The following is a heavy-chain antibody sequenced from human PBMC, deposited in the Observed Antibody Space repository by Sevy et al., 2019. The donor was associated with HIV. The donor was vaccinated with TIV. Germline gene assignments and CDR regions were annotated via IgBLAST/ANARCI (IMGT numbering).Heavy chain of an antibody. D-gene: IGHD6-13*01. CDR1: GYTFTSYG. CDR2: ISAYNGNT. V-gene: IGHV1-18*04. J-gene: IGHJ6*02. Sequence: GESLKISCKASGYTFTSYGISWVRQAPGQGLEWMGWISAYNGNTNYAQKLQGRVTMTTDTSTSTAYMELRSLRSDDTAVYYCARDLYFISAAAGSGGMDVWGQGTTVTVSS. CDR3: ARDLYFISAAAGSGGMDV.